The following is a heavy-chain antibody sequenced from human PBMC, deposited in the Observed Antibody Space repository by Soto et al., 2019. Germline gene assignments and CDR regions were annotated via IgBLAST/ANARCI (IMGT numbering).Heavy chain of an antibody. D-gene: IGHD3-10*01. CDR3: AHRNYYGSGSYWY. Sequence: QITLKESGPTLVKPTQTLTLTCTFSGFSISTNGVGVGWIRQPPGKALEWLALIYWNDDKRYRLSLKNRLTITKNTYKIQVVLTMTIMDHVNTDKYYCAHRNYYGSGSYWYWSQGTLVTVSS. CDR1: GFSISTNGVG. CDR2: IYWNDDK. J-gene: IGHJ4*02. V-gene: IGHV2-5*01.